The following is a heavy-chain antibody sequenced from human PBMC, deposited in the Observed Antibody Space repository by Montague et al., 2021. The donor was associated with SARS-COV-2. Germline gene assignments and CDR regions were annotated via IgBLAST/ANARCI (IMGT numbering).Heavy chain of an antibody. J-gene: IGHJ4*02. CDR2: ISYTGRT. D-gene: IGHD2-21*01. V-gene: IGHV4-39*02. CDR1: GGSISSPDYY. CDR3: ARRLPAYCATNKCYSYYFDG. Sequence: SETLSLTCTVSGGSISSPDYYWGWIRQSPGKGLEWIGCISYTGRTYYNPSLRSRVSFSVDTSKNHFSLSLSSVTVAGTAVYYCARRLPAYCATNKCYSYYFDGWGQGALVTVSS.